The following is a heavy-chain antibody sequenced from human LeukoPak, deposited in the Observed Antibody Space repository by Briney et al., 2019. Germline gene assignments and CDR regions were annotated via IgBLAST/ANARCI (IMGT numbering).Heavy chain of an antibody. D-gene: IGHD1-14*01. V-gene: IGHV4-59*08. J-gene: IGHJ6*02. CDR3: ARRTLYYYGMDV. CDR2: IYYSGST. Sequence: SETLSPTCTVSGGSISSYYWSWIRQPPGKGLEWIGYIYYSGSTNYNPSLKSRVTISVDTSKNQSSLKLSSVTAADTAVYYCARRTLYYYGMDVWGQGTTVTVSS. CDR1: GGSISSYY.